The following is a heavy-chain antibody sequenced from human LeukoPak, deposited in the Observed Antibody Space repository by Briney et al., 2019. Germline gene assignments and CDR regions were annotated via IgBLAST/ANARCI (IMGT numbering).Heavy chain of an antibody. CDR1: GLTYINYY. J-gene: IGHJ4*02. V-gene: IGHV3-7*04. CDR3: ARDTAMDE. Sequence: GGSLRLSCSASGLTYINYYMTWVRQVPGKGLEWVASIKQDGSETYYVDSVKGRFTISRDNAKKSVYLQMNILRADDTAEYHCARDTAMDEWGQGTLVTVSS. CDR2: IKQDGSET. D-gene: IGHD5-18*01.